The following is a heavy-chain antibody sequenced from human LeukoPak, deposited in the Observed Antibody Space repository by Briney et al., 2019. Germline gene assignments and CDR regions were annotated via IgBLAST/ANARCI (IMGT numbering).Heavy chain of an antibody. V-gene: IGHV5-51*01. D-gene: IGHD3-10*01. J-gene: IGHJ4*02. CDR3: ARPASGSYGSVDY. CDR2: IYPGESDT. Sequence: GESLKISCKGSGYSFTSYLIGWVRQLLGKGLEWRGIIYPGESDTRYSTCFQGQVTISAEKSTTPAYLQWSRLTASDAAMYYCARPASGSYGSVDYWGQGTLVTVSS. CDR1: GYSFTSYL.